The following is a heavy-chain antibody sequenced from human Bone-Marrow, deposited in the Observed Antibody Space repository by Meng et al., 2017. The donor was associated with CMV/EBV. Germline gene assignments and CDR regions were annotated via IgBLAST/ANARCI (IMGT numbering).Heavy chain of an antibody. CDR3: ARDPYCGGDCPYYFGY. CDR1: GGSIRSSNW. J-gene: IGHJ4*02. V-gene: IGHV4-4*02. D-gene: IGHD2-21*02. CDR2: IYHSGST. Sequence: GGSIRSSNWWSWVRQPPGKGLEWIGEIYHSGSTNYNPSLKSRVTISVDKSKNQFSLKLSSVTAADTAVYYCARDPYCGGDCPYYFGYWGQGTLVTVSS.